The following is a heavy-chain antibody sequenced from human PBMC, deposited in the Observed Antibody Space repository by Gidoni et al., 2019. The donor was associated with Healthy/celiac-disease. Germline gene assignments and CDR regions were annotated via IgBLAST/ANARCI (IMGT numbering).Heavy chain of an antibody. D-gene: IGHD3-10*01. Sequence: EVQLVESGGCLVQHGGSLRLSCASSGFTFSSYSINWVRQAPGKGLEWVSYIISSSSTIYYADSVKGRFTISRDNAKKSLYLQMNSLRAEDTAVYYCARLWFGAFDPWGQGTLVTVSS. CDR1: GFTFSSYS. CDR3: ARLWFGAFDP. CDR2: IISSSSTI. V-gene: IGHV3-48*01. J-gene: IGHJ5*02.